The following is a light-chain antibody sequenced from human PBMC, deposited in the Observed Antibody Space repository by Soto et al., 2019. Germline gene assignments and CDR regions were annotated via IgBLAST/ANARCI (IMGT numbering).Light chain of an antibody. J-gene: IGLJ2*01. Sequence: QSALTQPPSASGSPGQSVTISCTGTTSDVGAYNCVSWYQQHPGRAPKLLIYDVTKRPSGVPDRFSGSKSGNTASLTVSGLQAEDESDYYCNSYAGSNNLVFGGRTKLTVL. CDR2: DVT. V-gene: IGLV2-8*01. CDR1: TSDVGAYNC. CDR3: NSYAGSNNLV.